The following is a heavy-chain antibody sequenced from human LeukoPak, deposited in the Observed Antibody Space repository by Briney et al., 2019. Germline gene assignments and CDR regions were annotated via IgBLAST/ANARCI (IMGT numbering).Heavy chain of an antibody. CDR3: TRDPDGCSSTSCYTYFDY. J-gene: IGHJ4*02. V-gene: IGHV3-49*04. CDR1: GFSFGDYA. Sequence: GGCLRLSCTASGFSFGDYAMSWVRQAPGKGLEWVGLIRSKADGGTTEYAASVKGRFTISRDDSKSHAYLQMNSLKTEDTAVYYCTRDPDGCSSTSCYTYFDYWGQGTLVTVSS. CDR2: IRSKADGGTT. D-gene: IGHD2-2*01.